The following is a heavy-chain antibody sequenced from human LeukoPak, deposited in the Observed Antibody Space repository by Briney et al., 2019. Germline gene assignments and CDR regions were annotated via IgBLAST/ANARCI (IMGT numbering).Heavy chain of an antibody. V-gene: IGHV3-23*01. Sequence: GGSLRLSCAASGFTFSSYAMSWVRQAPGKGPEWVSVINGGGDDTYYADSVKGRFTISRDNSKNTLYLQMTSLGVGDTAAYYCAKEGSSGWYDYYGLEVWGRGTTVTVSS. CDR3: AKEGSSGWYDYYGLEV. J-gene: IGHJ6*02. D-gene: IGHD6-19*01. CDR1: GFTFSSYA. CDR2: INGGGDDT.